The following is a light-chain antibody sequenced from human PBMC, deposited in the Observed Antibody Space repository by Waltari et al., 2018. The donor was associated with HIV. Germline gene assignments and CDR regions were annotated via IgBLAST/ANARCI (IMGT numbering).Light chain of an antibody. CDR2: KAS. CDR3: QQYNNFPAT. J-gene: IGKJ3*01. CDR1: QSINAW. Sequence: DIQMTQSPSTLSASVGDRVIITCRASQSINAWLAWYQQIPGKAPRLLIYKASNLQSGVPTRFSVRGSGTEFTLTISRLQPDDFATYYCQQYNNFPATFGPGTKVDIK. V-gene: IGKV1-5*03.